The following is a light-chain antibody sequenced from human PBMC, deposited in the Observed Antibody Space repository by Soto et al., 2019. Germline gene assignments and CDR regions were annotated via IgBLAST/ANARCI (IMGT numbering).Light chain of an antibody. J-gene: IGKJ4*01. CDR1: ESVSSN. CDR2: GAS. CDR3: QQYYDWPSLT. Sequence: EIIITQSPATLSVSPGERATLSCQASESVSSNLAWYQQKPGQAPRLLIYGASTRATGIPPRFSGSGSGTEFTLSISSLQSTDFAVYYCQQYYDWPSLTFGGGTKVDIK. V-gene: IGKV3-15*01.